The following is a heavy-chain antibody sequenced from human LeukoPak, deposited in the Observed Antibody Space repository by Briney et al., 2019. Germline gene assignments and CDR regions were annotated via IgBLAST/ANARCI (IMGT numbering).Heavy chain of an antibody. CDR1: GFTFSNYW. Sequence: GGSLRLSCAASGFTFSNYWMSWVRQAPVKGLEWVANIKQDGSQKYYVDSVKGRFTISRDNAKNSLFLQMNSLRAEDTAVYYCARGWGSLDWFDPWGQGTLVTVSS. CDR3: ARGWGSLDWFDP. D-gene: IGHD1-1*01. V-gene: IGHV3-7*05. CDR2: IKQDGSQK. J-gene: IGHJ5*02.